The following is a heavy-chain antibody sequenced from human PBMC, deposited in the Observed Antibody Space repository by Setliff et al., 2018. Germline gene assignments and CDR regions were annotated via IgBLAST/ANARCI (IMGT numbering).Heavy chain of an antibody. CDR1: TYSISRGYF. D-gene: IGHD3-10*02. Sequence: SETLSLTCAVSTYSISRGYFWGWIRQSPGRGLEWIGSISHTGETTYNPSVTSRVTISLDTSKNHFSLTLNSVTAADTAVYFCARGNDVRFDPWGQGIPVTVSS. CDR2: ISHTGET. J-gene: IGHJ5*02. V-gene: IGHV4-38-2*01. CDR3: ARGNDVRFDP.